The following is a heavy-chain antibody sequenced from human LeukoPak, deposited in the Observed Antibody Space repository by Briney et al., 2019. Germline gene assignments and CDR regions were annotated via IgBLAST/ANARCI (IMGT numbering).Heavy chain of an antibody. CDR2: FYPEDGET. J-gene: IGHJ6*03. D-gene: IGHD3-10*01. V-gene: IGHV1-24*01. Sequence: RASVTVSCKVSGYTLTELSMHWVRQAPGKGLEWMGGFYPEDGETIYAQKFQGRVTMTEDTSTDTAYMELSSLRSEDTAVYYCATKTRYYYGSGKPYYMDVWGKGTTVTVSS. CDR3: ATKTRYYYGSGKPYYMDV. CDR1: GYTLTELS.